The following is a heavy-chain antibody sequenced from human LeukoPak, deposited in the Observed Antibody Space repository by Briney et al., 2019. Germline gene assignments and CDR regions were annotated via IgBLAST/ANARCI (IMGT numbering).Heavy chain of an antibody. J-gene: IGHJ4*02. CDR3: ARDTSTDYGGNWANFDY. CDR2: INPSGGST. D-gene: IGHD4-23*01. Sequence: ASVKVSCKASGYTFTIYYMHWVRQAPGQGLEWMGIINPSGGSTSYAQKFQGRVTMTRDTSTSTVYMELSSLRSEDTAVYYCARDTSTDYGGNWANFDYWGQGTLVTVSS. V-gene: IGHV1-46*03. CDR1: GYTFTIYY.